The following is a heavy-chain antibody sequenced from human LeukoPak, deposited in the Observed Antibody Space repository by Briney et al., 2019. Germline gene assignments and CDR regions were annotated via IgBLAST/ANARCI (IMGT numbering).Heavy chain of an antibody. V-gene: IGHV4-39*07. CDR2: IYYSGST. CDR3: ARVGVWSYGDLTDY. J-gene: IGHJ4*02. CDR1: GGSISSNSYY. D-gene: IGHD4-17*01. Sequence: PSETLSLTCAVSGGSISSNSYYWGWIRQPPGKGLEWIGSIYYSGSTYYNPSLKSRVTISVDTSKNQFSLKLSSVTAADTAVYYCARVGVWSYGDLTDYWGQGTLVTVSS.